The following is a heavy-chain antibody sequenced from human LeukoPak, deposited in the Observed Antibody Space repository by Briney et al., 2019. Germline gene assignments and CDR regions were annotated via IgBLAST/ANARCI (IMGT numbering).Heavy chain of an antibody. Sequence: GRSLRLSCAASGFTFDDYAMHWVRQAPGKGLEWVSGISWNSGSIGYADSVKGRFTISRDNAKNSLYLQMNSLRGEDTALYYCAKDSDGSYLGWIDPWGQGTLVTVSS. D-gene: IGHD1-26*01. V-gene: IGHV3-9*01. J-gene: IGHJ5*02. CDR1: GFTFDDYA. CDR2: ISWNSGSI. CDR3: AKDSDGSYLGWIDP.